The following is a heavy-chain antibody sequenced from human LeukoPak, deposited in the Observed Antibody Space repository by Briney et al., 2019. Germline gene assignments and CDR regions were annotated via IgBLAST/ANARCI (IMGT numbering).Heavy chain of an antibody. CDR2: ISYDGSNK. D-gene: IGHD2-15*01. Sequence: GGSLRLSCAASGFTFSSYSMHWVRQAPGKGLEWVAIISYDGSNKYYADSVKGRFTISRDNSKNTLYLQMTSLTAEDTAVYYCARGIVVVAAATSNWFDPWGQGTLVTVSS. J-gene: IGHJ5*02. CDR1: GFTFSSYS. V-gene: IGHV3-30*04. CDR3: ARGIVVVAAATSNWFDP.